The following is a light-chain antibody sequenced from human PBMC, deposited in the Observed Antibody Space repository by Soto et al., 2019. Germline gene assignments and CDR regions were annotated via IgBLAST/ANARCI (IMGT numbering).Light chain of an antibody. V-gene: IGKV3-20*01. CDR3: QQYGFSRVP. CDR1: QSVSSIY. Sequence: EIGLTQSPGTLSLSPGERATLACRASQSVSSIYLAWDQQKPGQAPRLLIYGASSRATGIPDRFSGSGSGTDFTLTLSRLEPEDFAMYYCQQYGFSRVPFGQGTKLEIK. CDR2: GAS. J-gene: IGKJ2*01.